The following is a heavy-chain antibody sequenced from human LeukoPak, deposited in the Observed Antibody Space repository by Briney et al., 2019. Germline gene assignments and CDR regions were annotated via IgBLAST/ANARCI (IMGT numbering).Heavy chain of an antibody. CDR3: ARDPNGDYVGAFDFQR. CDR1: GFTFSNYA. CDR2: ISGAGT. Sequence: GGSLRLSCAASGFTFSNYALTWVRQAAGRGLEWVSSISGAGTYYADSVKGRFSISRDNYKNTLYLQMSSLRAGDTAVYYCARDPNGDYVGAFDFQRWGQGTLVTVSS. D-gene: IGHD4-17*01. J-gene: IGHJ1*01. V-gene: IGHV3-23*01.